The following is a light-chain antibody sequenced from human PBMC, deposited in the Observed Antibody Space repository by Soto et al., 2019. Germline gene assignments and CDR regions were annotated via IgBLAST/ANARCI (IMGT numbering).Light chain of an antibody. CDR2: GAS. Sequence: EIGLTQSPGTLSLSPGERATLSCRASESVSNNYLAWYQQKPGQAPRLVIYGASSRATGIPDRFSASGSGTDFTLTISRLEPEDYAVYYCQQYISSPLTFGQGTKVEIK. V-gene: IGKV3-20*01. J-gene: IGKJ1*01. CDR3: QQYISSPLT. CDR1: ESVSNNY.